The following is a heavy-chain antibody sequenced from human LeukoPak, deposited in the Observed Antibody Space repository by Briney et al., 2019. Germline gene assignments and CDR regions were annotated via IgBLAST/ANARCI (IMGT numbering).Heavy chain of an antibody. Sequence: ASVKVSCKASGYTFTGYYMHWVRQAPGQGLEWMGWINPNSGGTNYAQKFQGRVTMTRDTSISTAYMELSRLRSDDTAVYYCARGAQITMVRGVPYYYYMDVWGKGTTVTVSS. D-gene: IGHD3-10*01. V-gene: IGHV1-2*02. CDR3: ARGAQITMVRGVPYYYYMDV. CDR2: INPNSGGT. CDR1: GYTFTGYY. J-gene: IGHJ6*03.